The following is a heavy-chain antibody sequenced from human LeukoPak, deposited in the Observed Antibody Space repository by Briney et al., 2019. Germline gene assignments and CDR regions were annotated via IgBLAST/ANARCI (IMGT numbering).Heavy chain of an antibody. D-gene: IGHD3-22*01. V-gene: IGHV1-69*13. J-gene: IGHJ4*02. Sequence: GASVKVSCKASGGTFSSYAISWVRQAPGQGLEWMGGIIPIFGTANYAQKFQGRVTITADESTSTAYMELSSLRSEDTAVHYCASERNYYDSSGYYYFDYWGQGTLVTVSS. CDR1: GGTFSSYA. CDR3: ASERNYYDSSGYYYFDY. CDR2: IIPIFGTA.